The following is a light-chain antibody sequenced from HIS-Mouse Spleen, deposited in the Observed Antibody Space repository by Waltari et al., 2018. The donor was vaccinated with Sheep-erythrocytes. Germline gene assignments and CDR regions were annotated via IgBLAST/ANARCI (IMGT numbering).Light chain of an antibody. V-gene: IGLV3-10*01. CDR3: YSTDSSGNHWV. Sequence: SYELTQPPSVSVSPGQTARITCSGDALPQKYAYWYQQKSGQAPVRVIYEDSKRPSGIPERFSGSTSGTMATLTISGAQVEDEADYYCYSTDSSGNHWVFGGGTKLTVL. CDR1: ALPQKY. CDR2: EDS. J-gene: IGLJ3*02.